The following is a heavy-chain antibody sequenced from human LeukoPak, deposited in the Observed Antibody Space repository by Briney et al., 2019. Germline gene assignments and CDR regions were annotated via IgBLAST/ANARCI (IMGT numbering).Heavy chain of an antibody. Sequence: SETLSLTCAVSGASISSSNYYWGWIRQPPGKGLEWIGSIYYSGSTYYNPSLKSRVTISVDTSKNQFSLKLSSVTAADTAVYFCASSLTPRYCSSTSAYYFDYWGQETLLTVSP. CDR3: ASSLTPRYCSSTSAYYFDY. CDR2: IYYSGST. V-gene: IGHV4-39*07. J-gene: IGHJ4*02. D-gene: IGHD2-2*01. CDR1: GASISSSNYY.